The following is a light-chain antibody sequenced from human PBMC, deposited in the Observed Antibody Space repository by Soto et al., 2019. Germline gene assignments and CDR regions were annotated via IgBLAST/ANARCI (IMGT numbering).Light chain of an antibody. CDR1: QRVTGN. CDR2: GAS. J-gene: IGKJ1*01. V-gene: IGKV3-15*01. Sequence: EMTQFSATLSVSPGERVTLSCRASQRVTGNVAWYQQKHGQAPRLLIYGASTRATGIPGRFSVGVSGTEFTLTISRLQSEDVAVYYCQQYDNWPPDFGQGTKVEIK. CDR3: QQYDNWPPD.